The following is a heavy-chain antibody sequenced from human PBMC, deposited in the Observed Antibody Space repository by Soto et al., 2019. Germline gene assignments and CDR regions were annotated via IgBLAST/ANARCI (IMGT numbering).Heavy chain of an antibody. CDR1: GFTFSSYW. D-gene: IGHD2-2*01. CDR2: INSDGSST. CDR3: ASLDVRYCSSTSCYASEY. V-gene: IGHV3-74*01. Sequence: GGSLRLSCAASGFTFSSYWMHWVRQAPGKGLVWVSRINSDGSSTSYADSVKGRFTISRDNAKNTLYLQMNSLRAEDTAVYYCASLDVRYCSSTSCYASEYWGQGTLVTVSS. J-gene: IGHJ4*02.